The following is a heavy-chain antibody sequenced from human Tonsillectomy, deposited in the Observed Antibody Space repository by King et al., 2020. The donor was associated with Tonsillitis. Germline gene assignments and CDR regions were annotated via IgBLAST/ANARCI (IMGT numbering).Heavy chain of an antibody. CDR1: GFTFSSYG. V-gene: IGHV3-30*18. CDR2: ASFDGSNK. Sequence: VQLVESGGGVVQPGRSLRLSCAASGFTFSSYGMHWVRQAQGKGLEWVAVASFDGSNKYYADSVKGRFSISRDNSKNTLHLQMNSLRPEDTAVYYCAKGGGYFEFDYWGQGTLVTVSS. CDR3: AKGGGYFEFDY. J-gene: IGHJ4*02. D-gene: IGHD3-22*01.